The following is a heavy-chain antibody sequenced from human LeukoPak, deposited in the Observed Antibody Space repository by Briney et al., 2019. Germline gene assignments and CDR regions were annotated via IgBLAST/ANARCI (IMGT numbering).Heavy chain of an antibody. V-gene: IGHV1-69*01. CDR3: ARAPNSIVGASGPPDY. CDR1: GGTFSSYA. J-gene: IGHJ4*02. Sequence: GPSVKVSCKASGGTFSSYAISWVRQAPGQGLEWMGGIIPIFGTANYAQKFQGRVTITADESTSTAYMELSSLRSEDTAVYYCARAPNSIVGASGPPDYWGQGTLVTVSS. CDR2: IIPIFGTA. D-gene: IGHD1-26*01.